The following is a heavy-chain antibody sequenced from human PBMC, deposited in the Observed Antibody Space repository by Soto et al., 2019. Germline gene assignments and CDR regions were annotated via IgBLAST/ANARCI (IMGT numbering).Heavy chain of an antibody. CDR2: IYYSGST. D-gene: IGHD3-9*01. Sequence: SETLSLTCTVSGGSISSGDYYWSWIRQPPGKGLEWIGYIYYSGSTYYNPSLKSRVAISVDTSKNQFSLKLSSVTAADTAVYYCAMQSKILTGYTDQHDYWSRGSLVTVSS. CDR3: AMQSKILTGYTDQHDY. J-gene: IGHJ4*02. CDR1: GGSISSGDYY. V-gene: IGHV4-30-4*01.